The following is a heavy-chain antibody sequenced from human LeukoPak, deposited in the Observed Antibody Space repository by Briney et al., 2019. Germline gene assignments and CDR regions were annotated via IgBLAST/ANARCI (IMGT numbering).Heavy chain of an antibody. CDR1: GYTHTELS. Sequence: ASVKVSCKVSGYTHTELSMHWVRQAPGKGLEWMGGFDPEDGETIYAQKFQGRVTMTEDTSTDTAYMELSSLRSEDTAVYYCATKPGYSSGWYGFLLYWGQGTLVTVSS. D-gene: IGHD6-19*01. V-gene: IGHV1-24*01. J-gene: IGHJ4*02. CDR3: ATKPGYSSGWYGFLLY. CDR2: FDPEDGET.